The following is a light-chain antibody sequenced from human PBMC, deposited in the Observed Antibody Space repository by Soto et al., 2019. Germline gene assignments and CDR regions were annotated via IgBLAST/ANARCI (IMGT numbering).Light chain of an antibody. J-gene: IGLJ2*01. CDR2: GNS. Sequence: QAVVTQPPSVSGAPGQRVTISCTGSSSNIGAGYDVHWYQQLPGTAPKLLIYGNSNRPSGVPDRFSGSKSGTSASLAITGLQAEDEADYYCQSYDSSLSVVFGGGTKDTVL. CDR1: SSNIGAGYD. CDR3: QSYDSSLSVV. V-gene: IGLV1-40*01.